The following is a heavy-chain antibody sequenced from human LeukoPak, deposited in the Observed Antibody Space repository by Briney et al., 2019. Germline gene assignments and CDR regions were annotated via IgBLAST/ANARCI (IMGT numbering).Heavy chain of an antibody. CDR2: INHSGST. V-gene: IGHV4-34*01. CDR1: GGSFSGYY. D-gene: IGHD2-2*01. Sequence: SETLSLTCAVYGGSFSGYYWSWIRQPPGKGLEWIGEINHSGSTNYNPSLKSRVTISVDTSKNQFSLKLSSVTAADTAVYYCARGASCSSTSCQRWFDPWGQGTLVTVSS. CDR3: ARGASCSSTSCQRWFDP. J-gene: IGHJ5*02.